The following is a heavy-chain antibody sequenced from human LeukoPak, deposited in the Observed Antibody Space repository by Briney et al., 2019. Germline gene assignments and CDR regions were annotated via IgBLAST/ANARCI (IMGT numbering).Heavy chain of an antibody. CDR2: IYYSGST. Sequence: SGTLSLTCTVSGGSISSYYWSWIRQPPGKGLEWIGYIYYSGSTNYNPSLKSRVTISVDTSKNQFSLKLSSVTAADTALYYCARGITRRRTFDIWGQGTMVTVSS. CDR1: GGSISSYY. D-gene: IGHD3-10*01. CDR3: ARGITRRRTFDI. V-gene: IGHV4-59*08. J-gene: IGHJ3*02.